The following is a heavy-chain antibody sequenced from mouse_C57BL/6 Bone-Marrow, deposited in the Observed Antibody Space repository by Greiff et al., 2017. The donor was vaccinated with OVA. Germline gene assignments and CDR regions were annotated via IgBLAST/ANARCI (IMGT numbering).Heavy chain of an antibody. D-gene: IGHD1-1*01. CDR3: TRDVITTVVATRYFDV. J-gene: IGHJ1*03. CDR2: ISSGGDYI. V-gene: IGHV5-9-1*02. CDR1: GFTFSSYA. Sequence: EVQLQESGEGLVKPGGSLKLSCAASGFTFSSYAMSWVRQTPEKRLEWVAYISSGGDYIYYADTVKGRFTISRDNARNTLYLQMSSLKSEDTAMYYCTRDVITTVVATRYFDVWGTGTTVTVSS.